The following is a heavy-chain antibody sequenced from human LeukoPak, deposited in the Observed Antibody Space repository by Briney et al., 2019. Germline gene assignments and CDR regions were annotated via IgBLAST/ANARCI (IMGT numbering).Heavy chain of an antibody. CDR3: ARFLRPYYDILTGYSSPFDY. J-gene: IGHJ4*02. V-gene: IGHV5-51*01. CDR2: IYPGDSDT. CDR1: GYSFTSYW. Sequence: GESLKISCKGSGYSFTSYWIGWVRQMPGKGLEWMGIIYPGDSDTRYSPSFQGQVTISADKSISTAYLQWSSLKASDTAMYYCARFLRPYYDILTGYSSPFDYWGQGTLVTVSS. D-gene: IGHD3-9*01.